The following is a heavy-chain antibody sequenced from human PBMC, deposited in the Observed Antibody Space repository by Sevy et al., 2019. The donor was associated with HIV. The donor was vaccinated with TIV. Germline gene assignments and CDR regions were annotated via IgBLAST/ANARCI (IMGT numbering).Heavy chain of an antibody. V-gene: IGHV4-38-2*02. CDR3: ARDFLYYYGSGSYLGYFDY. D-gene: IGHD3-10*01. CDR1: GYSISSGYY. Sequence: SETLSLTCTVSGYSISSGYYWGWIRQPPGKGLEWIGSIYHSGSTYYNPSLKSRVTISVDTSKNQFSLKLSSVTAADTAVYYCARDFLYYYGSGSYLGYFDYWGQGTLVTVSS. CDR2: IYHSGST. J-gene: IGHJ4*02.